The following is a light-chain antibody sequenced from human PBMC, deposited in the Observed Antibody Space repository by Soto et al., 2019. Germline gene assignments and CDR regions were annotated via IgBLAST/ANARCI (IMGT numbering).Light chain of an antibody. CDR3: KQYHNWPPQYT. V-gene: IGKV3-15*01. Sequence: EIVMTQSPASLSVSPGDGVTLSCRASQSVASNVAWYQQKPGQGPRLIIHGASTRDAGVPARFSGSGSATDFTLTISSLQSEDFAVYYCKQYHNWPPQYTFGQGTKLQIK. J-gene: IGKJ2*01. CDR2: GAS. CDR1: QSVASN.